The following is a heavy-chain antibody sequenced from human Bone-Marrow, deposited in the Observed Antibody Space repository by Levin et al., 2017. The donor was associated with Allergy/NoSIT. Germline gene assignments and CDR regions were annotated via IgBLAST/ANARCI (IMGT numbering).Heavy chain of an antibody. D-gene: IGHD3-22*01. CDR2: ISYDGSNE. V-gene: IGHV3-30*03. J-gene: IGHJ4*02. CDR3: ARGGYYDSTGYFPLDD. Sequence: PGGSLRLSCATSGFAFSSYWMAWVRQAPGKGLEWVSFISYDGSNEYYADSVKGRFTISRDNSKNTLYLQMNGLRPEDTAVYYCARGGYYDSTGYFPLDDWGQGTLVTVSS. CDR1: GFAFSSYW.